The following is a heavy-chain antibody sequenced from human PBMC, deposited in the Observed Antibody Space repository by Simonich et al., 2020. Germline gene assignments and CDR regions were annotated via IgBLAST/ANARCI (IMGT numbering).Heavy chain of an antibody. J-gene: IGHJ3*02. CDR1: GGSFSGYY. CDR2: NNHSGST. V-gene: IGHV4-34*01. CDR3: ARGKGWKNAFDI. D-gene: IGHD1-1*01. Sequence: QVLLQQWGAGLLKPSETLSLTCAVYGGSFSGYYWSWIRQPPGKGLEWIGENNHSGSTNYNPSLKSRVTISVDTSKNQFSLKLSSVTAADTAVYYCARGKGWKNAFDIWGQGTMVTVSS.